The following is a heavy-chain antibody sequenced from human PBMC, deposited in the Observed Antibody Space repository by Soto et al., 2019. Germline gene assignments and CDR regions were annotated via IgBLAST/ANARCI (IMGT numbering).Heavy chain of an antibody. Sequence: SETLSLTCTVSGGSISSGGYYWSWIRQHPGKGLEWIGYIYYSGSTYYNPSLKSRVTISVDTSKNQFSLKLSSVTAADTAVYYCARVKLLWFGELVHGYIGENWFDPWGQGTLVTVSS. CDR3: ARVKLLWFGELVHGYIGENWFDP. J-gene: IGHJ5*02. D-gene: IGHD3-10*01. CDR1: GGSISSGGYY. CDR2: IYYSGST. V-gene: IGHV4-31*03.